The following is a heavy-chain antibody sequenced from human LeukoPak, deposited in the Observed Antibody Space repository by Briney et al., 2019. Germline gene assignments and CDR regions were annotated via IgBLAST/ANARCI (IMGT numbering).Heavy chain of an antibody. CDR2: ISASGGST. V-gene: IGHV3-23*01. J-gene: IGHJ4*02. Sequence: GGSLRLSCAASGFTFSGYAMSWVRQGPGTGLEWVSTISASGGSTYYADSVQGRFTISRDISKNTLYLQMNSLRAEDTAIYYCAKDKFRGYNYGYFDDWGQGTLVTVSS. CDR1: GFTFSGYA. CDR3: AKDKFRGYNYGYFDD. D-gene: IGHD5-18*01.